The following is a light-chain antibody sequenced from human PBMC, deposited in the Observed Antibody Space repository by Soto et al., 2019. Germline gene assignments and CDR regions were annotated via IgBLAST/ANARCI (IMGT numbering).Light chain of an antibody. CDR3: QHYDNVPFT. J-gene: IGKJ2*01. CDR2: GAS. Sequence: DTQMTQSPSSLSASIGDRVTITCQASHDITNYLNWFQQKPGKAPKLLIYGASNLETGVPSRFSGSGSGTDFTFTIDNLQPEDTATYYCQHYDNVPFTSGQGTKLEIK. CDR1: HDITNY. V-gene: IGKV1-33*01.